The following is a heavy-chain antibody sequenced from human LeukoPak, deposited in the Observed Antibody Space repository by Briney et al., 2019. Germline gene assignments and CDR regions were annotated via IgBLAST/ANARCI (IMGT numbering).Heavy chain of an antibody. D-gene: IGHD1-1*01. Sequence: GGSLRLSCAASGFSVTRNYVSWVRQAPGKGLEWVSLMYSGGGTSYADSVKGRFTISRDTSKNTLYLQMSSLRAEDTALYYCARYDNGKDYFDYWGQGTLVTVSS. V-gene: IGHV3-53*01. CDR2: MYSGGGT. CDR1: GFSVTRNY. CDR3: ARYDNGKDYFDY. J-gene: IGHJ4*02.